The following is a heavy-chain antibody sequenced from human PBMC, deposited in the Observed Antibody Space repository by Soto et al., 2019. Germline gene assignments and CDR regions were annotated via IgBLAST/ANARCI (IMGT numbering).Heavy chain of an antibody. CDR1: GFTFSSYA. CDR2: ISGTGYNT. Sequence: VGSLRLSCAASGFTFSSYAMNWVRQAPGKGLEWVSAISGTGYNTYYADSLKGRFTISRDNSKNTLSLQMNSLRAEDTAVYYCARDRQFSHPRGGMDVWGQGTTVTVSS. V-gene: IGHV3-23*01. CDR3: ARDRQFSHPRGGMDV. D-gene: IGHD3-10*01. J-gene: IGHJ6*02.